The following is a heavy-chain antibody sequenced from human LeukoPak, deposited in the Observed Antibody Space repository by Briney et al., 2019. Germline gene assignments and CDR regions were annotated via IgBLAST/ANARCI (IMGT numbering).Heavy chain of an antibody. V-gene: IGHV3-13*01. CDR3: ARSTYSSGWDFDY. J-gene: IGHJ4*02. Sequence: PGGSLRLSCAASGFTFSSYDMHWVRQATGKGLEWVSAIGTAGDTYYPGSVKGRFTISRENAKNSLYLQMNSLRAGDTAVYYCARSTYSSGWDFDYWGQGTLVTASS. D-gene: IGHD6-19*01. CDR2: IGTAGDT. CDR1: GFTFSSYD.